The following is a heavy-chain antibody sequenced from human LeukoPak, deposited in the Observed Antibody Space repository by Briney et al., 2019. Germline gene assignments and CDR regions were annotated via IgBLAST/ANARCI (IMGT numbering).Heavy chain of an antibody. D-gene: IGHD3-10*01. V-gene: IGHV3-21*01. J-gene: IGHJ4*02. Sequence: GGSLRLSCAASGFTFSSYSMNWVRQAPGKGLEWVSSISSSSSYIYYADSVKGRFTISRDNAKNSLYLQMNSLRAEDTAVYYCASPTITMVRGVRDYWGQGTLVTVSS. CDR2: ISSSSSYI. CDR1: GFTFSSYS. CDR3: ASPTITMVRGVRDY.